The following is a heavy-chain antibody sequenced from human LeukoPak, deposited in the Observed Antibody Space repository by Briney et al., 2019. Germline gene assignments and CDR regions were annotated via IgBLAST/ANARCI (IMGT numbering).Heavy chain of an antibody. CDR1: GFTFSSYW. J-gene: IGHJ4*02. CDR2: IKQDGSEK. Sequence: GWSLRLSCAASGFTFSSYWMSWVRQAPGKGLEWVATIKQDGSEKDFVDSLKGRFTIARDNAKNSLYLQMNSLRAEDTALYYCARVGYYYHYWGQGTLVTVSS. CDR3: ARVGYYYHY. V-gene: IGHV3-7*01. D-gene: IGHD3-22*01.